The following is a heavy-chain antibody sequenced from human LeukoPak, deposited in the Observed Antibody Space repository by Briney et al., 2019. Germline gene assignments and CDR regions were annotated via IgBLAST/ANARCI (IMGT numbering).Heavy chain of an antibody. J-gene: IGHJ4*02. V-gene: IGHV1-8*01. Sequence: ASVKVSCKASGYTFTGYEINWVRQATGQGLEWMGWMNPNSGNTGYAQKFQGRVAMTRNTSIGTAYMELSSLRSEDTAVYYCARGLDYYDSSGYLAHFDYWGQGTLVTVSS. CDR2: MNPNSGNT. D-gene: IGHD3-22*01. CDR1: GYTFTGYE. CDR3: ARGLDYYDSSGYLAHFDY.